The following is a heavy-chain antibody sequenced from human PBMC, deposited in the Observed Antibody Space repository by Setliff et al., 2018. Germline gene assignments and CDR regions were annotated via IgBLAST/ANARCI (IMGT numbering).Heavy chain of an antibody. V-gene: IGHV1-3*01. Sequence: GASVKVSCKASGYTFTSYAMHWVRQAPGQRLEWMGWINAGNGNTKYSQKFQERVTITRDMSTSTAYMELSSLRSEDTAVYYCAAPTGYSSGWYDAFDIWGQGTMVTVSS. CDR2: INAGNGNT. J-gene: IGHJ3*02. CDR1: GYTFTSYA. D-gene: IGHD6-19*01. CDR3: AAPTGYSSGWYDAFDI.